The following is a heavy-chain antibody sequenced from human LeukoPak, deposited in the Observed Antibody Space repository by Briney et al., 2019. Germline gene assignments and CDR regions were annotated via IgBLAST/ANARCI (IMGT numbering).Heavy chain of an antibody. CDR2: ISRRGETI. CDR1: GFIFSTYS. D-gene: IGHD6-13*01. Sequence: GVSLRLSCAVSGFIFSTYSWNWVRQTPGKGLEWISYISRRGETIFYADSVKGRFTISRDNVNSFLYLQMNSLRAEDTALYYCARISKYSSRYDVMGAQGTLVTVSS. J-gene: IGHJ4*02. CDR3: ARISKYSSRYDVM. V-gene: IGHV3-48*01.